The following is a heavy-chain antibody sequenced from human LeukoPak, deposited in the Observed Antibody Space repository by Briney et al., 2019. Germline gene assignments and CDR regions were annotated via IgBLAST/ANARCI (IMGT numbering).Heavy chain of an antibody. CDR3: ARVAAARHYFDY. Sequence: SETLSLTCTVSGGSISSYYWSWIRQPPGKGLEWIGYIYYSGSTNYNPSLKSRVTISVDTSKNQFSLKLSSVTAADTAVYYCARVAAARHYFDYWGQGTLVTVSS. CDR2: IYYSGST. V-gene: IGHV4-59*01. CDR1: GGSISSYY. D-gene: IGHD6-6*01. J-gene: IGHJ4*02.